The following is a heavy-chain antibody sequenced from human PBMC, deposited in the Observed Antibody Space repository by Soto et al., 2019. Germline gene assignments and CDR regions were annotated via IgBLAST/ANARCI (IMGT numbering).Heavy chain of an antibody. CDR2: ISGSGDST. D-gene: IGHD3-10*01. V-gene: IGHV3-23*04. J-gene: IGHJ4*02. CDR1: GFTFSVYA. CDR3: AKALYGGFTY. Sequence: EVRLVESGGGLVQPGGSLRLSLAASGFTFSVYAMSWVRQAPGKGLEWVSGISGSGDSTHYADSVKGRFTVSRDNSKSMLYLQTNSLRAEDTAIYYCAKALYGGFTYWGQGTLVTVSS.